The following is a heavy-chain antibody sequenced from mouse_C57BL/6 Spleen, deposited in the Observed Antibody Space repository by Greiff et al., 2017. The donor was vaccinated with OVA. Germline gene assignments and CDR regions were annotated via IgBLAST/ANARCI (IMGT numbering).Heavy chain of an antibody. J-gene: IGHJ2*01. V-gene: IGHV7-3*01. CDR1: GFTFTDYY. CDR2: IRNKANGYTT. CDR3: ARTTMVTYYFDY. D-gene: IGHD2-2*01. Sequence: EVKLVESGGGLVQPGGSLSLSCAASGFTFTDYYMSWVRQPPGKALEWLGFIRNKANGYTTEYSASVKGRFTISRDNSQSILYLQMNALRAEDSATYYCARTTMVTYYFDYWGQGTTLTVSS.